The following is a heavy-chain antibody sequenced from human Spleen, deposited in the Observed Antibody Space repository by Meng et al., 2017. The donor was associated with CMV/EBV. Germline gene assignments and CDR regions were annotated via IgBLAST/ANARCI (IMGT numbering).Heavy chain of an antibody. CDR3: ARALGAVYCSSTSCYENYYYGMDV. D-gene: IGHD2-2*01. CDR1: GYSFTSYW. Sequence: GESLKISCKGSGYSFTSYWIGWVRQMPGKGLEWMGIIYPGDSDTRYSPSFQGQVTISADKSISTAYLQWSSLKASDTAMYYCARALGAVYCSSTSCYENYYYGMDVWGQGTTVTVS. V-gene: IGHV5-51*01. CDR2: IYPGDSDT. J-gene: IGHJ6*02.